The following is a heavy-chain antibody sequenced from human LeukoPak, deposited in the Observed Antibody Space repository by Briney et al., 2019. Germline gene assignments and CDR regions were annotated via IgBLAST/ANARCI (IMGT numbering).Heavy chain of an antibody. CDR3: ARDHTGITIFGGSWFDP. J-gene: IGHJ5*02. CDR1: GGTFTSYA. V-gene: IGHV1-69*10. D-gene: IGHD3-3*01. Sequence: SVKVSCKASGGTFTSYAISWVRQAPGQGLEWMGRIIPIFGIANYAQKFQGRVTITADKSTSTAYMELSSLRSEDTAVYYCARDHTGITIFGGSWFDPWGQGTLVTVSS. CDR2: IIPIFGIA.